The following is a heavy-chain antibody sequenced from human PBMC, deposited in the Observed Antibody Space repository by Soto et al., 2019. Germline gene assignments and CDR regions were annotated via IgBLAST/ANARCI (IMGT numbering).Heavy chain of an antibody. D-gene: IGHD6-13*01. CDR3: ASYLRSSWFWAFDI. V-gene: IGHV3-33*01. Sequence: QVQLVESGGGVVQPGRSLRLSCAASGFTFSSYGMHWVRQAPGKGLEWVAVIWYDGSNKYYADSVKGRFTISRDNSKNTLYLHMNSLRAEDTAVYYCASYLRSSWFWAFDIWGQGTMVTVSS. CDR1: GFTFSSYG. CDR2: IWYDGSNK. J-gene: IGHJ3*02.